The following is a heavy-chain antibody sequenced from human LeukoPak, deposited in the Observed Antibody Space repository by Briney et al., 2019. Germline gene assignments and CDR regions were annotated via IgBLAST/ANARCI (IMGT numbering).Heavy chain of an antibody. J-gene: IGHJ4*02. D-gene: IGHD6-13*01. Sequence: ETLSLTCTVSGDSISVYYWSWVRQAPGKGLEWVSAISGSGGSTYYADSVKGRFTISRDNSKNTLYLQMNSLRAEDTAVYYCAKDLLVAAALDYWGQGTLVTGSS. CDR1: GDSISVYY. V-gene: IGHV3-23*01. CDR3: AKDLLVAAALDY. CDR2: ISGSGGST.